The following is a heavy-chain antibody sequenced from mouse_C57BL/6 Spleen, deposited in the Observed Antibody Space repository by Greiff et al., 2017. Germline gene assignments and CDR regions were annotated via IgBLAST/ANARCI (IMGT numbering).Heavy chain of an antibody. CDR1: GFTFTDYY. V-gene: IGHV7-3*01. Sequence: EVQGVESGGGLVQPGGSLSLSCAASGFTFTDYYMSWVRQPPGKALEWLGFIRNKANGYTTEYSASVKGRFTISRDNSQSILYLQMNALRAEDSATYYCARYHGNYEDYYAMDYWGQGTSVTVSS. J-gene: IGHJ4*01. CDR3: ARYHGNYEDYYAMDY. D-gene: IGHD2-1*01. CDR2: IRNKANGYTT.